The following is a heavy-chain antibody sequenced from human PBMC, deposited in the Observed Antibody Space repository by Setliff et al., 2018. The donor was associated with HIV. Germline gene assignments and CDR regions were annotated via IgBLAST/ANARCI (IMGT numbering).Heavy chain of an antibody. Sequence: SETLSLTCAVYGVSLSGYYWSWIRQPAGKGLEWIGRIYPSGTINYNPSLKSRVTMSVDTSKNQFSLRLTSVSAADTALYYCAGSMGATKGSWFEPWGQGTLVTVSS. CDR3: AGSMGATKGSWFEP. J-gene: IGHJ5*02. CDR2: IYPSGTI. D-gene: IGHD1-26*01. CDR1: GVSLSGYY. V-gene: IGHV4-59*10.